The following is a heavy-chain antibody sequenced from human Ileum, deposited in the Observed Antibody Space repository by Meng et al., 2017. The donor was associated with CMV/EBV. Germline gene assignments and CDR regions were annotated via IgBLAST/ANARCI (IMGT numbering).Heavy chain of an antibody. D-gene: IGHD1-1*01. Sequence: QVHLQESGPGLLEPSGTLSLTRTVSGGSIGSGDYYWRWIRQPAGKGLEWIGRIHISGATNYNPSLKSRVTMSVDTSKNQFSLKVRSVTAADTAVYYCAREMSRTGFFDYWGQGNLVTVSS. CDR1: GGSIGSGDYY. CDR2: IHISGAT. V-gene: IGHV4-61*02. J-gene: IGHJ4*02. CDR3: AREMSRTGFFDY.